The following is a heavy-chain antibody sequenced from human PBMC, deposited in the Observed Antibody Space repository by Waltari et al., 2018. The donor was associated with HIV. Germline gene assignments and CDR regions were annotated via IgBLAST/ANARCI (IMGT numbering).Heavy chain of an antibody. V-gene: IGHV4-39*01. CDR1: GGSISSSSYY. D-gene: IGHD3-10*01. CDR3: ARFHYYGSGSYYYYFDY. Sequence: QLQLQESGPGLVKPSETLSLTCTVSGGSISSSSYYWGWIRQPPGKGLAWIGNIYYSGSTYYNPSLKSRVTISVDTSKNQFSLKLSSVTAADTAVYYCARFHYYGSGSYYYYFDYWGQGTLVTVSS. CDR2: IYYSGST. J-gene: IGHJ4*02.